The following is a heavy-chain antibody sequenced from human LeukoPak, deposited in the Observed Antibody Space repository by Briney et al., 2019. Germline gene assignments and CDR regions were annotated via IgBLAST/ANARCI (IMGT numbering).Heavy chain of an antibody. J-gene: IGHJ4*02. D-gene: IGHD3-3*01. CDR2: ISSSSSYI. CDR1: GFTFSSYS. Sequence: GGSLRLSCAASGFTFSSYSMNWVRQAPGKGLEWVSSISSSSSYIYYADSVKGRFTISRDNAKNSLYLQMNSLRAEDTAVYYCARDGAPIFGVVIIPTPFFDYWGQGTLVTVSS. V-gene: IGHV3-21*01. CDR3: ARDGAPIFGVVIIPTPFFDY.